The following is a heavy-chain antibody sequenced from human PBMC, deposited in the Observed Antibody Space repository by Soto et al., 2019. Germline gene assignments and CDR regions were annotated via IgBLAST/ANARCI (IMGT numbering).Heavy chain of an antibody. CDR1: GGTFSSYA. Sequence: RASVKVSCKASGGTFSSYAISWVRQAPGQGLEWMGGIIPIFGTANYAQKFQGRVTITADESTSTAYMELSSLRSEDTAVYYCARGNDILGFDYWGQGTLVTVSS. D-gene: IGHD2-8*01. J-gene: IGHJ4*02. CDR3: ARGNDILGFDY. V-gene: IGHV1-69*13. CDR2: IIPIFGTA.